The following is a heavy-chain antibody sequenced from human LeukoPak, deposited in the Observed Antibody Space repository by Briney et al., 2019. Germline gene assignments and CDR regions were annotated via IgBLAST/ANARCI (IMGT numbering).Heavy chain of an antibody. CDR3: ARGVEDFDN. CDR1: GGSISRYY. CDR2: IYYSGST. V-gene: IGHV4-59*01. Sequence: SETLSLTCTVSGGSISRYYWSWMRQPPGKGLEWIGYIYYSGSTNYNPSLKSRVTISVDTSKNQFSLKLSSVTAADTAVYYCARGVEDFDNWGQGTLVTVSS. J-gene: IGHJ4*02.